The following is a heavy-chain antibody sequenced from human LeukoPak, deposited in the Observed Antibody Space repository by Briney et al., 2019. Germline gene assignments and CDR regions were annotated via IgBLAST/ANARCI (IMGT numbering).Heavy chain of an antibody. CDR3: ARDSPAIVATMGPGDY. J-gene: IGHJ4*02. Sequence: ASVKVSCKASGYTFTGYYMHWVRQAPGQGLEWMGWINPNSGGTNYAQKFQGRVTMTRDTSISTAYMELSRLRSDDTAVYYCARDSPAIVATMGPGDYWGQGTLVTVSS. V-gene: IGHV1-2*02. CDR2: INPNSGGT. D-gene: IGHD5-12*01. CDR1: GYTFTGYY.